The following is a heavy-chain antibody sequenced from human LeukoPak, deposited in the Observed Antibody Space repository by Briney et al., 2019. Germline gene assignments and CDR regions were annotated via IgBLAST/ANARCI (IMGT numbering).Heavy chain of an antibody. CDR2: IYYSGST. V-gene: IGHV4-59*01. Sequence: PSETLSLTCTVSGGSISSYYWSWIRQPPGKGLEWIGYIYYSGSTNYNPSLKSRVTISVDTSMNQFSLKLSSVTAADTAVYYCARANGGLDYWGQGTLVTVSS. CDR3: ARANGGLDY. D-gene: IGHD2-8*01. CDR1: GGSISSYY. J-gene: IGHJ4*02.